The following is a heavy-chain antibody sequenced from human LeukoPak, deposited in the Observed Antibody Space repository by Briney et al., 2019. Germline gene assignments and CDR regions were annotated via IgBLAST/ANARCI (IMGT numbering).Heavy chain of an antibody. CDR3: ATGLLGPSSDYLPFDY. Sequence: GASVKVSCKVSGYTLTELSMHWVRQAPGKGLEWMGGFDPEDGETIYAQKFQGRVTMTEDTSTDTAYMELSSLRSEDTAVYYCATGLLGPSSDYLPFDYWGQGTLVTVSS. J-gene: IGHJ4*02. CDR2: FDPEDGET. D-gene: IGHD4-17*01. V-gene: IGHV1-24*01. CDR1: GYTLTELS.